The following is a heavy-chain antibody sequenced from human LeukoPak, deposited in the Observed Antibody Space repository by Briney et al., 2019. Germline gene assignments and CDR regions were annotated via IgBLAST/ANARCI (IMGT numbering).Heavy chain of an antibody. CDR2: IYPGDSDT. V-gene: IGHV5-51*01. J-gene: IGHJ5*02. CDR3: ARHGVKGPWWQQLVNWFDP. D-gene: IGHD6-13*01. CDR1: GYSFTSYW. Sequence: GESLKISCKGSGYSFTSYWIGWVRQMPGKGLEWMGIIYPGDSDTRYSPSFQGQVTISADKSISTAYLQWSSLKASDTAMYYCARHGVKGPWWQQLVNWFDPWGQGTLATVSS.